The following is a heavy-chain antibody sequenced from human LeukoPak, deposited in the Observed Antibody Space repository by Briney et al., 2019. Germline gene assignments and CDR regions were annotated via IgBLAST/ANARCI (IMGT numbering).Heavy chain of an antibody. Sequence: GESLRLSCEASGFTFSGYWMSWVRQAPGRGLEWVADINEDGTTIYYVDSVKGRFTISRDNAKNSLSLQLNTLRGGDTAVYYCARVRAELYTDYWGQGTLVTVSS. D-gene: IGHD3-10*01. CDR3: ARVRAELYTDY. V-gene: IGHV3-7*05. CDR1: GFTFSGYW. J-gene: IGHJ4*02. CDR2: INEDGTTI.